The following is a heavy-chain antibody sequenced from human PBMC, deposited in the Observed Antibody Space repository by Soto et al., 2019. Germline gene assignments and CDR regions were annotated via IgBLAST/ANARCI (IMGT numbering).Heavy chain of an antibody. CDR1: GGSVSNHY. CDR3: AREPLAHSYFDF. J-gene: IGHJ4*02. CDR2: LYNAERT. V-gene: IGHV4-4*07. Sequence: QMQLQESGPGLVKPSQSLSLTCTVSGGSVSNHYWSWIRQPAGKGLAWLGRLYNAERTSYNPSLKSRVTMSMDTSKNQFSLKLTSVTAADTAVYFCAREPLAHSYFDFWGQGTLVTVSS.